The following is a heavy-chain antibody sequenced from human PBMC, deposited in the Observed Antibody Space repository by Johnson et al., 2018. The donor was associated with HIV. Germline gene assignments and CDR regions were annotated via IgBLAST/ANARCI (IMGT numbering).Heavy chain of an antibody. CDR3: AKSGFSGSYQGAYDI. J-gene: IGHJ3*02. V-gene: IGHV3-30*02. D-gene: IGHD1-26*01. CDR2: IWFDGSSK. CDR1: GFTFSTYG. Sequence: QVQLVESGGGVVQPGRSLRLSWAASGFTFSTYGMHWVRQAPDKGPEWVAFIWFDGSSKYYADSVKGRFTISRDNSKNTLYPQMNSLRAEDTAVYYCAKSGFSGSYQGAYDIWGKGTMVTVSS.